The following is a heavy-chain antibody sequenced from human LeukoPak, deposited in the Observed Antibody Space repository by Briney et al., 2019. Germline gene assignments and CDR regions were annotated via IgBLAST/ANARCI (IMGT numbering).Heavy chain of an antibody. V-gene: IGHV4-30-4*01. CDR2: IYYSGST. CDR3: ARGQTMVRGVVDY. D-gene: IGHD3-10*01. CDR1: GGSISSGDYY. Sequence: SQTLSLTCTVSGGSISSGDYYWSWIRQPPGKGLEWIGYIYYSGSTYYNPSLKSLVTISVDTSKNQFSLKLSSVTAADTAVYYCARGQTMVRGVVDYWGQGTLVTVSS. J-gene: IGHJ4*02.